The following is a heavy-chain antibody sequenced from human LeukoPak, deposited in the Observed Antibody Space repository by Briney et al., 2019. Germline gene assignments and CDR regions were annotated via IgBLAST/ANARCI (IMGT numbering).Heavy chain of an antibody. CDR1: GGSFTTHY. CDR2: ISYIGNT. J-gene: IGHJ3*01. Sequence: PSETLSLTCTVSGGSFTTHYWSWIRQPPGKGLEWIGYISYIGNTNYNPSLKSRVTISIDTSKNEVSLMLTSVTAADTAVYYCASDSISINAFDAWGQGTMVTVSS. D-gene: IGHD3-10*01. CDR3: ASDSISINAFDA. V-gene: IGHV4-59*11.